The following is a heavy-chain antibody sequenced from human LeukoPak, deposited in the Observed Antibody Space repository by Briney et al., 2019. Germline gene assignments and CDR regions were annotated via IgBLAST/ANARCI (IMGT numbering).Heavy chain of an antibody. CDR1: GGTFSSYA. Sequence: ASVKVSCKASGGTFSSYAISWVRQAPGQGLEWMGGIIPIFGTANYAQKFQGRVTITADESTSTAYMELSSLRSEDTAVYYCAREWFGELLGLYYFDYWGQGTLVTVSS. CDR2: IIPIFGTA. CDR3: AREWFGELLGLYYFDY. J-gene: IGHJ4*02. D-gene: IGHD3-10*01. V-gene: IGHV1-69*13.